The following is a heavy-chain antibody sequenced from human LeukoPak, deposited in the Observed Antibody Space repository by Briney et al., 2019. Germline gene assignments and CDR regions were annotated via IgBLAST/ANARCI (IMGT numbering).Heavy chain of an antibody. V-gene: IGHV1-8*01. D-gene: IGHD5-18*01. J-gene: IGHJ4*02. CDR1: GYTFTSYD. CDR3: ARGTVDTAMDGY. Sequence: ASVKVSCKASGYTFTSYDINWVRQATGHGLEWMGWMNPNSGNTGYAQKFQGRVTMTRNTSISTAYMELSSLRSEDTAVYYCARGTVDTAMDGYWGQGTLVTVSS. CDR2: MNPNSGNT.